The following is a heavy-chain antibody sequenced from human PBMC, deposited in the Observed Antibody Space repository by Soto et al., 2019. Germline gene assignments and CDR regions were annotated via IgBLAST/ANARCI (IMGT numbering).Heavy chain of an antibody. CDR2: ISDDGSNT. D-gene: IGHD3-3*01. CDR3: ARELYYDFWSDFNNQPYYFDA. J-gene: IGHJ4*02. V-gene: IGHV3-30-3*01. CDR1: GFTFSRHT. Sequence: QVQLVESGGGVVQPGRSLRLSCAASGFTFSRHTMHWVRQAPGKGLEWVAAISDDGSNTYYADSVKGRFTISRDNSKNTPYLPMSRASSEDTAVPHCARELYYDFWSDFNNQPYYFDAWGQGTLVTVSS.